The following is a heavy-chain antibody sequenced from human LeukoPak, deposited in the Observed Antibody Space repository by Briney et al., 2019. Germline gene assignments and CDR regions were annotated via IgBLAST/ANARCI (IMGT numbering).Heavy chain of an antibody. D-gene: IGHD2-21*01. Sequence: GGSVKVSSKTSGYSSTDYDMHRVGHAPRQGLEWMGSINPNSGGTSSAQKFQGRVSMTRDTSITTVYMGVSWLTSDDTAIYYCARADRLHGGPYLIGPWGQGTLVTVSS. CDR1: GYSSTDYD. CDR2: INPNSGGT. V-gene: IGHV1-2*02. CDR3: ARADRLHGGPYLIGP. J-gene: IGHJ5*02.